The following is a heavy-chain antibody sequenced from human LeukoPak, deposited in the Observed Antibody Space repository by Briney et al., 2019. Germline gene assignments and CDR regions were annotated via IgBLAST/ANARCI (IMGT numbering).Heavy chain of an antibody. Sequence: GTSLRLSCAASGFTFTSYGMHWVRQSPGKGLEWVALITYDGYYKCYSDSVKGRFTISSDTSKNTLYLQMNSLRAEDTAVYYCARDLSPVVRASPMGYWGQGTLVTVSS. CDR1: GFTFTSYG. CDR3: ARDLSPVVRASPMGY. V-gene: IGHV3-30*03. J-gene: IGHJ4*02. D-gene: IGHD3-10*01. CDR2: ITYDGYYK.